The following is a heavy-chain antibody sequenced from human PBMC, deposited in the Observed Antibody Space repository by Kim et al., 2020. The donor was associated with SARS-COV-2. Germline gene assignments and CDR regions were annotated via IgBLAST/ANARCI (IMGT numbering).Heavy chain of an antibody. D-gene: IGHD5-12*01. CDR2: INHSGST. CDR1: GGSFSGYY. J-gene: IGHJ4*02. CDR3: ARGQRWLQLRHYFDY. Sequence: SETLSLTCAVYGGSFSGYYWSWIRQPPGKGLEWIGEINHSGSTNYNPSLKSRVTISVDTSKNQFSLKLSSVTAADTAVYYCARGQRWLQLRHYFDYWGQGTLVTVSS. V-gene: IGHV4-34*01.